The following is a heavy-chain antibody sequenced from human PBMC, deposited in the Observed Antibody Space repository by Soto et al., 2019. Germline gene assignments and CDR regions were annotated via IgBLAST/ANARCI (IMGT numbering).Heavy chain of an antibody. J-gene: IGHJ4*02. CDR3: AKDYCSSTSCYWGYY. CDR2: ISYDGSNK. Sequence: GGSLRLSCAASGFTFSSYGMHWVRQAPGKGLEWVAVISYDGSNKYYADSVKGRFTISRDNAKNTLYLQMNSLRAEDTAVYYCAKDYCSSTSCYWGYYWGQGTLVTVSS. CDR1: GFTFSSYG. D-gene: IGHD2-2*01. V-gene: IGHV3-30*18.